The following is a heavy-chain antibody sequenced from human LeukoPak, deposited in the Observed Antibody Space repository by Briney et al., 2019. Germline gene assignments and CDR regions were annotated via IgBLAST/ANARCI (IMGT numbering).Heavy chain of an antibody. CDR3: ARVLITMVRGVPRYNWFDP. Sequence: SETLTLTCAVYGGSFSGYLWTWIRQSPGKGLEWIGEISSGGNRNDDPSLKSRVTMSVDTSKNQFSLKLSSVTAADTAVYYCARVLITMVRGVPRYNWFDPWGQGTLVTVSS. D-gene: IGHD3-10*01. CDR2: ISSGGNR. CDR1: GGSFSGYL. J-gene: IGHJ5*02. V-gene: IGHV4-34*01.